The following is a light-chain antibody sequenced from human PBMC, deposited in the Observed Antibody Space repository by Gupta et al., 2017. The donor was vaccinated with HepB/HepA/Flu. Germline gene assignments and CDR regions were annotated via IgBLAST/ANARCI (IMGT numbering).Light chain of an antibody. CDR2: AAS. J-gene: IGKJ1*01. CDR1: QEISRW. Sequence: DIQMTQSPSSVSASLGDRVTITCRASQEISRWLAWFQQKPGKAPKLLIYAASSLQSGVPSRFSGSGSGTDFTLSISNLQPEDFASYYCQQGNSFPWTFGQGTKVEIK. CDR3: QQGNSFPWT. V-gene: IGKV1-12*01.